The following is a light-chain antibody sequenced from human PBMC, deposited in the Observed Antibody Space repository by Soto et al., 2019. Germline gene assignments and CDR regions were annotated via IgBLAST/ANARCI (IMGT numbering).Light chain of an antibody. J-gene: IGLJ1*01. CDR3: SSFTSNRIYV. CDR1: HNDIGTYDY. Sequence: QSLLTQPTSVSGSPGQSITISCTGNHNDIGTYDYVSWYQQHPGRAPSLLIYGVTTRPSGISDRFSASKSGLTASLTISGLQPEDEADYYCSSFTSNRIYVFGPGTKVTVL. CDR2: GVT. V-gene: IGLV2-14*03.